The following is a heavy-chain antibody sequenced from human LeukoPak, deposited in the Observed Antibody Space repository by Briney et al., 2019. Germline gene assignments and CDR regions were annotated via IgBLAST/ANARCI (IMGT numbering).Heavy chain of an antibody. V-gene: IGHV4-39*02. CDR2: IYYSGST. D-gene: IGHD4-11*01. CDR1: GGSISSSSYY. Sequence: PSETLSLTCTVSGGSISSSSYYWGWIRQPPGKGLEWIGSIYYSGSTYYNPSLKSRVTISVDTSKNQFSLKLSSVTAADTAVYYCARDGDYRRSWLSSGYFQHWGQGTLVTVSS. CDR3: ARDGDYRRSWLSSGYFQH. J-gene: IGHJ1*01.